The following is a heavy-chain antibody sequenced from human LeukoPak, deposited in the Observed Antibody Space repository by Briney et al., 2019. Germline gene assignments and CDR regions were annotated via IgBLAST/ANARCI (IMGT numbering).Heavy chain of an antibody. CDR2: INPNSGGT. J-gene: IGHJ5*02. CDR1: GYTFTGYY. V-gene: IGHV1-2*02. D-gene: IGHD1-7*01. CDR3: ARDPELYNWNYVYYNWFDP. Sequence: ASVKVSCKASGYTFTGYYMHWVRQAPGQGLEWMGWINPNSGGTNYAQKFQGRVTMTRDTSISTAYMELSRLRSDDTAVYYCARDPELYNWNYVYYNWFDPWGQGTLVTVSS.